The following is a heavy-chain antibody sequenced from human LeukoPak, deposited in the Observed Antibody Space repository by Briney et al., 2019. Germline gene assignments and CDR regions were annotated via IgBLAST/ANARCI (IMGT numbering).Heavy chain of an antibody. V-gene: IGHV4-39*07. D-gene: IGHD1-26*01. CDR2: IFYSGIT. Sequence: SETLSLTCNVSGGSMSNIYYWGWIRQPPGKGLEWIGNIFYSGITYYNPSLKSRVTISVDTSKNQFSLKLSSVTAADTAMYYCARDDSGSYSYWGQGTLVTVSS. CDR3: ARDDSGSYSY. CDR1: GGSMSNIYY. J-gene: IGHJ4*02.